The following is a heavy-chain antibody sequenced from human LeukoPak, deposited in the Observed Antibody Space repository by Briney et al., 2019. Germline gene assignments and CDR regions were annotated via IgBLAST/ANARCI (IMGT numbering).Heavy chain of an antibody. CDR3: AKAPISKDCSGGSCYLFDY. CDR1: GFTFNSYA. J-gene: IGHJ4*02. Sequence: PGGSLRLSCAASGFTFNSYAMTCVRQAPGKGLEWVSSVSDSGDYTYYADSVKGRFTISRDNSKNTLYLQVNSLRAEDTAVYYCAKAPISKDCSGGSCYLFDYWGQGTLVTVSS. V-gene: IGHV3-23*01. CDR2: VSDSGDYT. D-gene: IGHD2-15*01.